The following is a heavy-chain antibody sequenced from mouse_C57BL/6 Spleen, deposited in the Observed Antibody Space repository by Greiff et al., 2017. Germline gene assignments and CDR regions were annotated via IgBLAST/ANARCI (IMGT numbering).Heavy chain of an antibody. CDR2: IYPGDGDT. V-gene: IGHV1-80*01. CDR1: GYAFSSYC. CDR3: ARDTTVVSHFDY. D-gene: IGHD1-1*01. Sequence: QVQLQQSGAELVKPGASVKISCKASGYAFSSYCMHWVKQRPGQGLEWIGQIYPGDGDTNYNGKFKGKATLTADKSSSTAYMQLSSLTSEDSAVYFCARDTTVVSHFDYWGQGTTLTVSS. J-gene: IGHJ2*01.